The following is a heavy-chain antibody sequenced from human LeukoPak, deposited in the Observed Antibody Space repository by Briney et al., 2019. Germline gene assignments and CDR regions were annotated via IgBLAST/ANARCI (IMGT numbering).Heavy chain of an antibody. CDR1: GFTFSSYA. CDR3: ARGSERYFDWLLFYY. Sequence: GGSLRLSCAASGFTFSSYAMSWVRQAPGKGLEWVSAISGSGGSTYYADSVKGRFTISRDNSKNTLYLQMNSLRAEDTAVYYCARGSERYFDWLLFYYWGQGTLVTVSS. CDR2: ISGSGGST. D-gene: IGHD3-9*01. V-gene: IGHV3-23*01. J-gene: IGHJ4*02.